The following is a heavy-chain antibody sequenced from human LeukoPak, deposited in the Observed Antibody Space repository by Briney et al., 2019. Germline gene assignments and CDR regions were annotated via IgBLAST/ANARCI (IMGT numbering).Heavy chain of an antibody. D-gene: IGHD3-16*01. CDR2: IRSSGTT. CDR3: TRDRFYVWFDP. Sequence: GGSLRLSCAASGFTFDDYGMSWVRRAPGKGLQWIGFIRSSGTTQYAASVKGRFTISRDDSKSIAYLQMNSLKTEDTAVYYCTRDRFYVWFDPWGQGTLVTVSS. CDR1: GFTFDDYG. V-gene: IGHV3-49*04. J-gene: IGHJ5*02.